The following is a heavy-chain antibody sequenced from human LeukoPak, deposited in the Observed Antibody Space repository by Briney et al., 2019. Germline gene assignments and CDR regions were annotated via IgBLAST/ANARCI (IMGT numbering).Heavy chain of an antibody. CDR2: IRSKADAYAT. V-gene: IGHV3-73*01. J-gene: IGHJ4*02. CDR3: TREYSSGWPFDF. CDR1: GFTFSDSA. Sequence: GGSLRLSCAASGFTFSDSAIHWVRQATGKGLEWVGRIRSKADAYATTYAASLKGRFTISRDDSRNRAYLQMSSLRTEDTAVYYCTREYSSGWPFDFWGQGTLVAVSS. D-gene: IGHD6-19*01.